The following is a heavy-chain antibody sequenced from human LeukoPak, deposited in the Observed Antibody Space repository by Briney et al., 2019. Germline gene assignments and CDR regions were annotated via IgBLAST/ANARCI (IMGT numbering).Heavy chain of an antibody. CDR1: GGAFDNYA. J-gene: IGHJ6*02. CDR3: ARDMRAPAPTAEWLLSYYYHPGMDV. D-gene: IGHD3-3*01. CDR2: VIPLLGQV. V-gene: IGHV1-69*04. Sequence: ASVKVSCKASGGAFDNYAISWVRQAPGQGLEWMGRVIPLLGQVDHSEKFQGRLTISADRSTTTAYMQLTSLQFEDTAIYYCARDMRAPAPTAEWLLSYYYHPGMDVWGQGTPVTVSS.